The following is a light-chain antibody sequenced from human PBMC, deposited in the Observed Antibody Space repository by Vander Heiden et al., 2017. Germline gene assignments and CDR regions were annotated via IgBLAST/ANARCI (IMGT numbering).Light chain of an antibody. CDR2: AAS. J-gene: IGKJ1*01. Sequence: DIQMTPSPSSLSASVGARVTITCRASQSISSYLNWYQQKPGKAPKLLIYAASSLQSGVPSRFSGSGSGTDFTLTISSLQPEDFATYYCQQSYSTWTFGQGTKVEIK. CDR1: QSISSY. CDR3: QQSYSTWT. V-gene: IGKV1-39*01.